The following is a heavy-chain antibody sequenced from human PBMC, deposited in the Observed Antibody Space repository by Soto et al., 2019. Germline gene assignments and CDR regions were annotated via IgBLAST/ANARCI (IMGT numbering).Heavy chain of an antibody. J-gene: IGHJ6*02. Sequence: PGGSLRLSCAASGFTFSSYSMNWVRQAPGKGLEWVSYISSSSSTIYYADSVKGRFTISRDNAKNSLYLQMNSLRDEDTAVYYCASLFWSGYSPPYYYYGMDVWGQGTTVTVSS. CDR1: GFTFSSYS. V-gene: IGHV3-48*02. D-gene: IGHD3-3*01. CDR3: ASLFWSGYSPPYYYYGMDV. CDR2: ISSSSSTI.